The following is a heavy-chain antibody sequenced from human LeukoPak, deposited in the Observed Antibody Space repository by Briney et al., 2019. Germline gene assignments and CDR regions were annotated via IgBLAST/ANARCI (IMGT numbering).Heavy chain of an antibody. CDR1: GFTFSSYG. CDR3: AKSRGDILTGYYIGEFWYFDY. J-gene: IGHJ4*02. D-gene: IGHD3-9*01. V-gene: IGHV3-23*01. CDR2: ISGSGGST. Sequence: PGGSLRLSCAASGFTFSSYGMSWVRQAPGKGLEWVSAISGSGGSTYYADSVKGRFTISRDNSKNTLYLQMNSLRAEDTAVYYCAKSRGDILTGYYIGEFWYFDYWGQGTLVTVSS.